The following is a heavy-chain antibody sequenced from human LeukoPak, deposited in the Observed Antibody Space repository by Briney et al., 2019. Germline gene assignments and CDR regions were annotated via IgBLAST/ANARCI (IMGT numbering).Heavy chain of an antibody. CDR2: ICTSGST. J-gene: IGHJ4*02. CDR3: ARFSPRAMGNYLDF. CDR1: GGSISSYY. Sequence: SETLSLTCTVSGGSISSYYWSWIRQPAGKGLEWIGRICTSGSTNYNPSLKSRVTMSVDTSKNQFSLNLSSVTAADTAVYYCARFSPRAMGNYLDFWGQGTLVTVSS. V-gene: IGHV4-4*07. D-gene: IGHD7-27*01.